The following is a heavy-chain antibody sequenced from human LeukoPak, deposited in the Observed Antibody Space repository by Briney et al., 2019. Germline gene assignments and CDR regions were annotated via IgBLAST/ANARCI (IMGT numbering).Heavy chain of an antibody. D-gene: IGHD3-10*01. CDR1: GFTVSSNY. V-gene: IGHV3-53*01. Sequence: PGGSLRLSCAASGFTVSSNYMSWVRQAPGKGLEWVSVIYSGGSTYYADSVKGRFTISRDNSKSTLYIQMNSLRAEDTAVYYCARGPMVRTNLFDYWGQGTLVTVSS. J-gene: IGHJ4*02. CDR3: ARGPMVRTNLFDY. CDR2: IYSGGST.